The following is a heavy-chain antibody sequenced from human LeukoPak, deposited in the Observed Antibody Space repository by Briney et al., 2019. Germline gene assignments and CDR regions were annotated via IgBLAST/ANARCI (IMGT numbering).Heavy chain of an antibody. D-gene: IGHD5-24*01. J-gene: IGHJ6*02. V-gene: IGHV5-51*01. CDR2: IYPGDSDT. Sequence: GESLKISCKGSGYSFTSYWIGWVRQMPGKGLEWMGIIYPGDSDTRYSPSFQGQVTISADKSISTAYLQWSSLKASDTAMYYCARHKDPERWPQRYFYYGMDVWGQGTTVTVSS. CDR1: GYSFTSYW. CDR3: ARHKDPERWPQRYFYYGMDV.